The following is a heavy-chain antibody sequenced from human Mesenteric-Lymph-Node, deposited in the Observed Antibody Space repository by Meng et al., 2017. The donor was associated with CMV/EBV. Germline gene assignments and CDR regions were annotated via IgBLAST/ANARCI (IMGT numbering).Heavy chain of an antibody. CDR2: MHHGDSDT. D-gene: IGHD2-2*01. J-gene: IGHJ4*02. V-gene: IGHV5-51*01. CDR3: ARVGGYCSSNNCYYNMIDY. Sequence: GESLKISCTGSGYSFTSYWIAWVRQKPGKGLEWMGIMHHGDSDTRYSPSFQGQVTISDDKSITTAYLQWSSLKASDTAIYYCARVGGYCSSNNCYYNMIDYWGQGTLVTVSS. CDR1: GYSFTSYW.